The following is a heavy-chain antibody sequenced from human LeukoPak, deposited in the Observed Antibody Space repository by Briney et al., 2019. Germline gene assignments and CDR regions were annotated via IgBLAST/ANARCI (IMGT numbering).Heavy chain of an antibody. Sequence: PGGSLRLSCAASGFTFSSYSMNWVRQAPGKGLEWVSSISSSSSYIYYADSVKGRFTISRDNAKNSLYLQMNSLRAEDTAVYYCAPREGQYAGGYRGPLTASWGQGTLVIVSS. CDR3: APREGQYAGGYRGPLTAS. J-gene: IGHJ4*02. V-gene: IGHV3-21*01. CDR2: ISSSSSYI. D-gene: IGHD5-12*01. CDR1: GFTFSSYS.